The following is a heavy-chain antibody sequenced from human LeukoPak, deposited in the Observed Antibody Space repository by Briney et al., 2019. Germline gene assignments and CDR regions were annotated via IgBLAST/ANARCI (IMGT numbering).Heavy chain of an antibody. D-gene: IGHD1-1*01. Sequence: ASVKVSCKASGYTFTGHYIHWVRQAPGQGPEWMGWINPNSGGTNYAQKFQGRVTMTRDTSISTAYMGLSGLRSDDTAVYYCARCSTPHWIFDAFDIWGQGTIVTVSS. V-gene: IGHV1-2*02. J-gene: IGHJ3*02. CDR1: GYTFTGHY. CDR3: ARCSTPHWIFDAFDI. CDR2: INPNSGGT.